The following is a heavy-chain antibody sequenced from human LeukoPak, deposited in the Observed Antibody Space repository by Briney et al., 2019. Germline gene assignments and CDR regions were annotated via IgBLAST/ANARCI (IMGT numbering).Heavy chain of an antibody. J-gene: IGHJ5*02. CDR2: IYTSGST. V-gene: IGHV4-61*02. CDR1: GGSISSGSYY. Sequence: SETLSLTCTVSGGSISSGSYYWSWIRQPAGKGLEWIGRIYTSGSTNYNPSLKSRVTISVDTSKNQFSLKLSSVTAADTAVYYCARDGYSSTGHWFDPWGQGTLVTVSS. D-gene: IGHD6-13*01. CDR3: ARDGYSSTGHWFDP.